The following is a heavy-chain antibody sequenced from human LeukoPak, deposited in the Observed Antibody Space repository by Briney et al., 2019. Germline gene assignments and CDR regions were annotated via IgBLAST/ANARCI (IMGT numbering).Heavy chain of an antibody. J-gene: IGHJ1*01. CDR2: IIPIFGTA. Sequence: SEKVSCKASGGTFSSYAISWVRQAPGQGLEWMGGIIPIFGTANYAQKFQGRVTITADESTSTAYMELSSLRSEDTAVYYCARSLGYCSGGSCYSAEYFQHWGQGTLVTVSS. CDR3: ARSLGYCSGGSCYSAEYFQH. V-gene: IGHV1-69*01. CDR1: GGTFSSYA. D-gene: IGHD2-15*01.